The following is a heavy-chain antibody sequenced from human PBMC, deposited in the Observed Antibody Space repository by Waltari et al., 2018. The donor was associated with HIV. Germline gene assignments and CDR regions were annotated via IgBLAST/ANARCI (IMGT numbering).Heavy chain of an antibody. Sequence: QVELVQSGAEVKKPGASVKVSCKASGYTFTDNYIHWVRQAPGHGLEWMGWTNPKSGGTKHGQKFQGRVTMTRDTSMSTVYMEVSRLTSDDTAVYYCARGGASTTPRDYNYYGLDVWGQGTTVTVSS. D-gene: IGHD2-2*01. V-gene: IGHV1-2*02. CDR1: GYTFTDNY. CDR2: TNPKSGGT. CDR3: ARGGASTTPRDYNYYGLDV. J-gene: IGHJ6*02.